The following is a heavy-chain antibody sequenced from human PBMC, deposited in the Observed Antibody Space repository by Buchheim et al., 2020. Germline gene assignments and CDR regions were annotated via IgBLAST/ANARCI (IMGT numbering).Heavy chain of an antibody. D-gene: IGHD6-19*01. J-gene: IGHJ6*02. CDR2: IYYSGST. CDR3: ARDHGYSSGWGRYDYYYGMDV. CDR1: GGSISSGGYY. Sequence: QVQLQESGPGLVKPSQTLSLTCTVSGGSISSGGYYWRWIRQHPGKGLEWIGYIYYSGSTYYNPSLKSRVTISVDTSKNQFSLKQSSVTAADTAVYYCARDHGYSSGWGRYDYYYGMDVWGQGTT. V-gene: IGHV4-31*03.